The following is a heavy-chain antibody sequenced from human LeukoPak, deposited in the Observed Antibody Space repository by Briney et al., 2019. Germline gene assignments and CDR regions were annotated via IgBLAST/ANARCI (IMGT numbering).Heavy chain of an antibody. CDR1: GFTFRSYG. J-gene: IGHJ5*02. Sequence: GSLRLSCAASGFTFRSYGMHWVRQAPDKGLEWVAFIRHEGRSKYYADSVKGRFTISRDNSKNTLYLQMDSLRPEDTAVYYCAKDLLRDRWFGESWGQGTLVTVSS. V-gene: IGHV3-30*02. CDR2: IRHEGRSK. D-gene: IGHD3-10*01. CDR3: AKDLLRDRWFGES.